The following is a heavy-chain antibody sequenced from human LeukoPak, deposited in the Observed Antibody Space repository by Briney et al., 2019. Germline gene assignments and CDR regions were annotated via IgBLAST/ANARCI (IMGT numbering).Heavy chain of an antibody. CDR1: GFTFSSYG. J-gene: IGHJ4*02. V-gene: IGHV3-23*01. Sequence: GGTLRLSCAASGFTFSSYGMSWVRQAPGKGLEWVSAISGSGGSTYYADSVKGRFTISRDNSKNTLYLQMNSLRAEDTAVYYCAKGLAYYDILTGYYSHFDYWGQGTLVTVSS. D-gene: IGHD3-9*01. CDR2: ISGSGGST. CDR3: AKGLAYYDILTGYYSHFDY.